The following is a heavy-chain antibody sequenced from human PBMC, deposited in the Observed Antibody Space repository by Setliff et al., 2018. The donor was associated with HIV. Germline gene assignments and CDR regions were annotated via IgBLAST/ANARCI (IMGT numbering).Heavy chain of an antibody. CDR2: IFYTESTNYTPSIKST. CDR3: ARSRPRSMGFYMDV. Sequence: NPSETLSLTCKVSGDSVNSYNYYWSWIRQSPGEGLEWIGYIFYTESTNYTPSIKSTNYNPSLKSRVTVSLDTSQNQFSLNLSSVTAADTAVYYCARSRPRSMGFYMDVWGKGTTVTVSS. CDR1: GDSVNSYNYY. D-gene: IGHD2-8*01. V-gene: IGHV4-61*01. J-gene: IGHJ6*03.